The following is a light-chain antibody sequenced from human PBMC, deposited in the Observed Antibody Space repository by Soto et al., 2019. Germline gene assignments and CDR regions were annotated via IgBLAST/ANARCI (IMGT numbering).Light chain of an antibody. Sequence: QSALTQPDSVSGSLGQSIAISCTGTSSDVGAYNWVSWFQQHPGKAPKLMIFDVSNRPSGVSNRFSGSKSGNTASLTISGLQAEDDADYYCYSYTTSSTYVFGTGTKVTVL. J-gene: IGLJ1*01. CDR3: YSYTTSSTYV. V-gene: IGLV2-14*03. CDR1: SSDVGAYNW. CDR2: DVS.